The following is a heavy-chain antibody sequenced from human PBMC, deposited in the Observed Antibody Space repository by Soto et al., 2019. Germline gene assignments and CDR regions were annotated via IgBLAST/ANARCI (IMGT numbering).Heavy chain of an antibody. D-gene: IGHD2-2*01. V-gene: IGHV3-23*01. Sequence: SLRLSCAASGFTLSVNAMSWVRQAPGKGLEWVSSISGSGTSTSYADAVKGRFTISRDSSRSTLYLQMNSLRTEDTAVYYCARDKYQLLLVNWFDPWGQGTLVTVAS. CDR2: ISGSGTST. J-gene: IGHJ5*02. CDR1: GFTLSVNA. CDR3: ARDKYQLLLVNWFDP.